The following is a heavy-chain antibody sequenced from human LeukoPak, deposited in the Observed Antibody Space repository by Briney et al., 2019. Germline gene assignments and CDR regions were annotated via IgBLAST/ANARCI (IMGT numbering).Heavy chain of an antibody. CDR1: GGSISSSNYY. V-gene: IGHV4-39*07. CDR2: IYYSGSS. J-gene: IGHJ4*02. Sequence: PSETLSLTCTVSGGSISSSNYYWGWIRQPPGKGLEWIGSIYYSGSSYYNSSLQSRVTISVDTSKNQFSLNLSSLTAADTAVYYCATGGWYQTGVCWGQGTLVTVSS. D-gene: IGHD6-19*01. CDR3: ATGGWYQTGVC.